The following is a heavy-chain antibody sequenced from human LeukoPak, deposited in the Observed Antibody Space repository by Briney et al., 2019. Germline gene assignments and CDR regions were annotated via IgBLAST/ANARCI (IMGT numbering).Heavy chain of an antibody. CDR3: ARSRGSVEY. D-gene: IGHD3-10*01. V-gene: IGHV3-48*03. Sequence: PGGSLRLSCAASGFTFSSYEMNWVRQAPGKGLEWVSFISTGGTNKYYADSVRGRFTISRDNAKNSPYLQMNSLRAEDRAVYYCARSRGSVEYWGQGTLVTVSS. J-gene: IGHJ4*02. CDR2: ISTGGTNK. CDR1: GFTFSSYE.